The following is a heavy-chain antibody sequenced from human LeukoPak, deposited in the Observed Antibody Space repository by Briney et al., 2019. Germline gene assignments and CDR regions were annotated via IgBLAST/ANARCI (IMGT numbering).Heavy chain of an antibody. Sequence: PGGSLRLTCAASGFTFSSYAMSWVRQAPGKGLEWVSDISGSGGSTYYADSVKGRFTISRDNSKNTLFLQMNSLRAEDTAIYYCATYRQVMLPFESWGRGTLVTVSS. CDR2: ISGSGGST. D-gene: IGHD5-18*01. V-gene: IGHV3-23*01. CDR1: GFTFSSYA. CDR3: ATYRQVMLPFES. J-gene: IGHJ4*02.